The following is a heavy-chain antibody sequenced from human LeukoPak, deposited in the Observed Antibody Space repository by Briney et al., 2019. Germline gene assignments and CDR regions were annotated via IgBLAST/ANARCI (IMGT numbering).Heavy chain of an antibody. D-gene: IGHD2-15*01. CDR3: ARDLLEVGAATIYYYGMDV. CDR1: GYTFTDHY. Sequence: GASVTVSCTASGYTFTDHYLHWVRPAPGQGLEWMGWINANSGVTNYAQKFQGRVTMTRDTSISTAHMELSRLRSDDTALYYCARDLLEVGAATIYYYGMDVWGQGTTVTVSS. CDR2: INANSGVT. V-gene: IGHV1-2*02. J-gene: IGHJ6*02.